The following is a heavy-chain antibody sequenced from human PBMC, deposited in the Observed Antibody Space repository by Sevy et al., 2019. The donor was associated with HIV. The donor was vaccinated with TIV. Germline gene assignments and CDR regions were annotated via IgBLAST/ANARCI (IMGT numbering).Heavy chain of an antibody. V-gene: IGHV3-21*01. J-gene: IGHJ4*02. D-gene: IGHD6-6*01. CDR3: ARDLSEDSGSSKYYFDY. CDR1: GFTFSSYS. CDR2: ISSSNNYI. Sequence: GGSLRLSCAASGFTFSSYSMNWVRQAPGKGLEWVSSISSSNNYIYYADSLKGRFTISRDNAKNSLYLQMNSLRAEDTAMDYYARDLSEDSGSSKYYFDYWGQGILVTVSS.